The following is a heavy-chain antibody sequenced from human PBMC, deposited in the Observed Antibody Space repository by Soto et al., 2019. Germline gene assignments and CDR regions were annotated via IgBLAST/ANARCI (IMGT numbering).Heavy chain of an antibody. D-gene: IGHD3-9*01. CDR2: IVVGSGNT. V-gene: IGHV1-58*02. CDR1: GFTFSSSG. Sequence: GASVKVSCKASGFTFSSSGIHWVRQARGQRLEWIGWIVVGSGNTNYAQKFQERVTITRDVSTNTAYMELTSLRSEDTAVYYCAKGGRLRYFDWLLHDFDYWG. J-gene: IGHJ4*01. CDR3: AKGGRLRYFDWLLHDFDY.